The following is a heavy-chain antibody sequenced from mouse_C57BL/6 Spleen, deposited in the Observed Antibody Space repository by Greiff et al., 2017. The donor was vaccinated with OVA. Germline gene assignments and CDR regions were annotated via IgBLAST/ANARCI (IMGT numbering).Heavy chain of an antibody. Sequence: VQLHQSGPALVKPGASVKISCKASGYAFRSSWLNWVKQRPGTGLEWIGRLYPGDGDTNYNGKFKGKATLTADKSSSTAYMQLSSLTSEDSAVYVCAREEEITRYVDVWGTGTTGTVSS. D-gene: IGHD2-4*01. CDR2: LYPGDGDT. CDR1: GYAFRSSW. J-gene: IGHJ1*03. V-gene: IGHV1-82*01. CDR3: AREEEITRYVDV.